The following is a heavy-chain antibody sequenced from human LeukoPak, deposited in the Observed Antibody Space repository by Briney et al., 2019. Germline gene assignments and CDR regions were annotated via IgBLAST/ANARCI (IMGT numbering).Heavy chain of an antibody. Sequence: ASVKVSCKASGGTFSSYAISWVRQAPGQGLEWMGGIIPIFGTANYAQKFQGRVTITADESTSTAYMELSSLRSEDTAVYYCARDSGVAYGSGSYYNDWGQGTLVTVSS. V-gene: IGHV1-69*01. D-gene: IGHD3-10*01. CDR1: GGTFSSYA. J-gene: IGHJ4*02. CDR2: IIPIFGTA. CDR3: ARDSGVAYGSGSYYND.